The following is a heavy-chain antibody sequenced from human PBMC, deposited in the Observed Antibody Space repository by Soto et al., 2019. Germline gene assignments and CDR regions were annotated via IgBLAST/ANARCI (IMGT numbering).Heavy chain of an antibody. CDR1: GGSISSAGYS. D-gene: IGHD3-22*01. V-gene: IGHV4-30-2*05. CDR3: ARDVRSTYYYDSSWGFDP. J-gene: IGHJ5*02. Sequence: SETLSLTCAVSGGSISSAGYSWTWVRQPPGQGLEWIGYISHSGSTHYNPSLRSRLTISIDTSKNQFSLKLSSVTAADTAVYYCARDVRSTYYYDSSWGFDPWGQGTLVTVSS. CDR2: ISHSGST.